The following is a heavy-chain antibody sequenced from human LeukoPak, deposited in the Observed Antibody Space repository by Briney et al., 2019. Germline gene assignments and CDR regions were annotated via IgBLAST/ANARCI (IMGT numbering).Heavy chain of an antibody. D-gene: IGHD6-13*01. V-gene: IGHV4-38-2*01. CDR1: GYSISSGYY. Sequence: PSETLSLTCAVSGYSISSGYYWGWIRQPPGKGLEWIGSIYHSGSTYYNPSLKSRVTISVDTSKSQFSLKLSSVTAADTAVYYCARGRDYSSSWYYFDYWGQGTLVTVSS. CDR3: ARGRDYSSSWYYFDY. CDR2: IYHSGST. J-gene: IGHJ4*02.